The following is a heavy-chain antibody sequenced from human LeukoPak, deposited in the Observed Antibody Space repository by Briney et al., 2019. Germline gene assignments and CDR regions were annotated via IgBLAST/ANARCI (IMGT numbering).Heavy chain of an antibody. J-gene: IGHJ3*02. D-gene: IGHD2-2*02. CDR3: ASECSSTSCYNDAFDI. V-gene: IGHV4-34*01. CDR2: INHSGST. Sequence: SQTLSLTCAVYGGSFSGYYCSWIRQPPRKWLEWTGEINHSGSTNYNPSLKSRVTVSVDTSKNQFSLKLSSVTAADTAVYYCASECSSTSCYNDAFDIWGQGTMVTVSS. CDR1: GGSFSGYY.